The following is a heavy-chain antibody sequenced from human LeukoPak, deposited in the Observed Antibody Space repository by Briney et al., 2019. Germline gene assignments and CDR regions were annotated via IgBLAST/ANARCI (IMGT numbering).Heavy chain of an antibody. CDR2: INAGNGNT. CDR3: ARDMPSNGMDV. Sequence: ASVKVSCKASGYTFTNYAMHWVRQAPGQRLEWMGWINAGNGNTKYSQKFQGRVTITRDTSASTAYMELSSLRSEDTAVYHCARDMPSNGMDVWGQGTTVTVSS. CDR1: GYTFTNYA. D-gene: IGHD2-2*01. V-gene: IGHV1-3*01. J-gene: IGHJ6*02.